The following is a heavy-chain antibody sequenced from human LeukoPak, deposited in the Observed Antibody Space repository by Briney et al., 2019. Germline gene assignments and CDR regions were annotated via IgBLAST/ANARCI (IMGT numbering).Heavy chain of an antibody. CDR3: ARDPSYGYDWYFDL. CDR2: IYSGGST. CDR1: GFTVSSNY. Sequence: GGSLRLSCAASGFTVSSNYMSWVRQAPGKGLEWVSVIYSGGSTYYADSVKGRFTISRDNSKNTLYLQMNSLRAGDTAMYYCARDPSYGYDWYFDLWGRGTLVTVSS. J-gene: IGHJ2*01. D-gene: IGHD5-18*01. V-gene: IGHV3-66*01.